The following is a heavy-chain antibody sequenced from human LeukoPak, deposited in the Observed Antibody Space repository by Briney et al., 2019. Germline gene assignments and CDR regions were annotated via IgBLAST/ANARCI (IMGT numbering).Heavy chain of an antibody. J-gene: IGHJ4*02. V-gene: IGHV4-4*07. CDR2: IYTSGST. CDR1: GGSISSYY. Sequence: PSETLSLTCTVSGGSISSYYWSWIRQPAGKGLEWIGRIYTSGSTNYNPSLKSRVTISVDASKNQFSLKLSSVTAADTAVYYCARDRYDYVWGSYRYYFDYWGQGTLVTVSS. CDR3: ARDRYDYVWGSYRYYFDY. D-gene: IGHD3-16*02.